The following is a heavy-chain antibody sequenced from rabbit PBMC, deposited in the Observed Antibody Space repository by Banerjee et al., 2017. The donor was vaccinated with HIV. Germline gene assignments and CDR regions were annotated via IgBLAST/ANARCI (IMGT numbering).Heavy chain of an antibody. CDR2: IDPVFGST. CDR1: GFDFSSYG. CDR3: VRLGYAGSSYPFNL. J-gene: IGHJ4*01. V-gene: IGHV1S47*01. Sequence: QEQLVESGGGLVQPGGSLKLSCKASGFDFSSYGVSWVRQAPGKGLEWIGYIDPVFGSTYYASWVNGRFTISSHNAQNTLYLQLNSLTAADTATYFCVRLGYAGSSYPFNLWGPGTLVTVS. D-gene: IGHD8-1*01.